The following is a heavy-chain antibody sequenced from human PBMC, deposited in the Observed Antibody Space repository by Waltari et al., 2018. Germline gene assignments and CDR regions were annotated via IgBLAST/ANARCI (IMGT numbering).Heavy chain of an antibody. CDR3: ARGYSYGSDYFDY. J-gene: IGHJ4*02. CDR2: INPNSGGT. Sequence: QVPLVQSGAEVKKHGASVKVSCKASGYPCTGYYIHWVLQAPGQGLEWMGWINPNSGGTNYAQKFQGRVTMTRDTSISTAYMELSRLRSDDTAVYYCARGYSYGSDYFDYWGQGTLVTVSS. V-gene: IGHV1-2*02. D-gene: IGHD5-18*01. CDR1: GYPCTGYY.